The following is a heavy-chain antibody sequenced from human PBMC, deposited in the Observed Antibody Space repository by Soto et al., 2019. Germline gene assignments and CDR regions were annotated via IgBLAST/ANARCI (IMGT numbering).Heavy chain of an antibody. CDR1: GYTFTSYD. J-gene: IGHJ4*02. D-gene: IGHD5-18*01. CDR2: ISASKGNT. V-gene: IGHV1-18*01. CDR3: ARDLYVGYYYGPLDY. Sequence: ASVKVSCKASGYTFTSYDISWVRQAPGQGLEWMGWISASKGNTNYAQKLQDRVTLTTDTSTSTAYMELRSLRSDDTAMYYCARDLYVGYYYGPLDYWGQGTPVTVSS.